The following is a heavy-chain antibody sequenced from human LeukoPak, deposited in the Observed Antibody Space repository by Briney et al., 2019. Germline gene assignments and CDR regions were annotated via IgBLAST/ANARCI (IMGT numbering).Heavy chain of an antibody. J-gene: IGHJ4*02. CDR2: IYSGGST. Sequence: GGSLRLSCAASGFTFSSYGMHWVRQAPGKGLEWVSVIYSGGSTYYADSVKGRFTISRDNSKNTLYLQMNSLRAEDTAVYYCARSVWWLPEFDYWGQGTLVTVSS. CDR1: GFTFSSYG. D-gene: IGHD5-12*01. CDR3: ARSVWWLPEFDY. V-gene: IGHV3-53*01.